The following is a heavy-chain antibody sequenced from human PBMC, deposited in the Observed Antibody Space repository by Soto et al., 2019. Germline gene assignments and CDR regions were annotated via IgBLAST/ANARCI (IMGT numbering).Heavy chain of an antibody. D-gene: IGHD6-6*01. J-gene: IGHJ6*02. CDR1: GGTFSSYA. Sequence: SVKVSCKASGGTFSSYAISWVRQAPGQGLEWMGGIIPIFGTANYAQKFQGRVTITADESTSTAYMELSSLRSEDTAVYYCARVKLAGTQLAPLVNSYYGMDVWGQGTTVTVSS. CDR2: IIPIFGTA. CDR3: ARVKLAGTQLAPLVNSYYGMDV. V-gene: IGHV1-69*13.